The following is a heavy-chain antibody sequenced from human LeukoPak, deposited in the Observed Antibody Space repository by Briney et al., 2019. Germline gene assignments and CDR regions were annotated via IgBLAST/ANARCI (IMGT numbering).Heavy chain of an antibody. D-gene: IGHD1-26*01. J-gene: IGHJ4*02. V-gene: IGHV3-9*01. CDR3: AKGSIVGATSDFDY. Sequence: GGSLRLSCAASGFTFDDYAMHWVRQAPGKGPEWVSGISWNSGSIGYADSVKGRFTISRDNAKNSLYLQMNSLRAEDTALYYCAKGSIVGATSDFDYWGQGTLVTVSS. CDR2: ISWNSGSI. CDR1: GFTFDDYA.